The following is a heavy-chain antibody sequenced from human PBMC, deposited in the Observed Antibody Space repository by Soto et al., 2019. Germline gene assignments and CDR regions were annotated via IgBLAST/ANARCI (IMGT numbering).Heavy chain of an antibody. D-gene: IGHD2-2*01. Sequence: GASVKVSCKVSGYTLTELSIHWLRQSPGKGLEWMGGFDPEDGETIYAQKFQGRVTMTEDTSTDTAYMELSSLRSEATAVYYCATAAYCSSTSCYVSRANWFDPWGQGTLVTVS. V-gene: IGHV1-24*01. J-gene: IGHJ5*02. CDR2: FDPEDGET. CDR3: ATAAYCSSTSCYVSRANWFDP. CDR1: GYTLTELS.